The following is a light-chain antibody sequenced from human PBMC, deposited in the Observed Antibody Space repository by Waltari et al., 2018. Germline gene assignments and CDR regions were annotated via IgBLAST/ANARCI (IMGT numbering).Light chain of an antibody. V-gene: IGKV3-15*01. CDR2: GAS. CDR3: QQYNNWPLSIT. J-gene: IGKJ5*01. Sequence: EIVMTQSPATLSVSQGERATLSCRASQSVSSNLAWYQQKPGQAPRLLIYGASTRATGIPARFSGSGSGTEFTLTISSLQSEDFAVYYCQQYNNWPLSITFGQGTRLEIK. CDR1: QSVSSN.